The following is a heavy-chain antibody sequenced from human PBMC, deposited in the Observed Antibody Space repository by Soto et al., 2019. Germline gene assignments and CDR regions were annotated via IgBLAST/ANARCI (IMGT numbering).Heavy chain of an antibody. V-gene: IGHV1-69*01. J-gene: IGHJ4*02. CDR2: IIPIFGTP. Sequence: QVQLVQSGPEVKEPGSSVKLTCKVSGGIFNTYAISWLRQAPGQGRERMGGIIPIFGTPNYAQSFQGRVTITAEESTSTGDMELSRLRSDDTAVYYCARDRDYYGSGNYYNRIDFWGQGTLVSVSS. CDR3: ARDRDYYGSGNYYNRIDF. D-gene: IGHD3-10*01. CDR1: GGIFNTYA.